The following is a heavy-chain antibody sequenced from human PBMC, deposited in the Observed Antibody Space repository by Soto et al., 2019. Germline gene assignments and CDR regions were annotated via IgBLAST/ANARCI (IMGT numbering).Heavy chain of an antibody. V-gene: IGHV3-30*18. CDR2: ISYDGSNK. CDR3: AKELLAPADY. J-gene: IGHJ4*02. Sequence: GGSLRLSCAASGFTFSSYGMHWVRQAPGKGLEWVAVISYDGSNKYYADSVKGRFTISRVNSKNTLYLQMNSLRAEDTAVYYCAKELLAPADYWGQGTLVTVSS. CDR1: GFTFSSYG.